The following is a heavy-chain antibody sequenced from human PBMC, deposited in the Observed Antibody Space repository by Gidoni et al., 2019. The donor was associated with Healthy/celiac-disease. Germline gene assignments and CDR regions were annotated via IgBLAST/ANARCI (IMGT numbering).Heavy chain of an antibody. Sequence: VIWYDGSNKYYADSVKGRFTISRDNSKNTLYLQMNSLRAEDTAVYYCARDIAAAEYYFDYWGQGTLVTVSS. J-gene: IGHJ4*02. CDR2: IWYDGSNK. D-gene: IGHD6-13*01. V-gene: IGHV3-33*01. CDR3: ARDIAAAEYYFDY.